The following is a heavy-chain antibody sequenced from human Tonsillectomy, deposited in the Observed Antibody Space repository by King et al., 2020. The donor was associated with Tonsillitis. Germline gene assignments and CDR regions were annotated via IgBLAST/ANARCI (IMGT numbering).Heavy chain of an antibody. J-gene: IGHJ4*02. CDR3: ARGRYYYDSSRYLDY. Sequence: VQLVESGGGLVQPGGSLRLSCAASGFTFSSYWMSWVRQAPGKGLEWVANIKQDGSEKYYVDSVKGRFTISRDNAKNSLYLQMNSLRAEDTAVYYCARGRYYYDSSRYLDYWGQGTLVTVSS. V-gene: IGHV3-7*03. CDR2: IKQDGSEK. D-gene: IGHD3-22*01. CDR1: GFTFSSYW.